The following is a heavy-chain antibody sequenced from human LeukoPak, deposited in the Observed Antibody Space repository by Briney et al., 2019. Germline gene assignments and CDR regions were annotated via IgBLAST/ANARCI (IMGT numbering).Heavy chain of an antibody. CDR2: IRSKAYGGTT. Sequence: GGSLRLSCTASGFTFGDYAMSWFRQAPGKGLGWVGFIRSKAYGGTTEYAASVKGRFTISRDDSKSIAYLQMNSLKTEDTAVNYCTAWIQLWAYFDYRGQGTLVTVSS. J-gene: IGHJ4*02. CDR3: TAWIQLWAYFDY. D-gene: IGHD5-18*01. V-gene: IGHV3-49*03. CDR1: GFTFGDYA.